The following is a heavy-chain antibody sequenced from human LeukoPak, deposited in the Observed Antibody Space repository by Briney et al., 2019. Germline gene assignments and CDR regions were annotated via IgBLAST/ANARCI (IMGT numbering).Heavy chain of an antibody. V-gene: IGHV3-30*18. CDR1: GFTFSSYG. Sequence: GRSLRLSCAASGFTFSSYGMHWVRQAPGKGLEWVAVISYDGSNKYYADSVKGRFTISGDNSKNTLYLQMNSLRAEDTAVYYCAKLQGDTAMVTGYFDYWGQGTLVTVSS. CDR2: ISYDGSNK. J-gene: IGHJ4*02. D-gene: IGHD5-18*01. CDR3: AKLQGDTAMVTGYFDY.